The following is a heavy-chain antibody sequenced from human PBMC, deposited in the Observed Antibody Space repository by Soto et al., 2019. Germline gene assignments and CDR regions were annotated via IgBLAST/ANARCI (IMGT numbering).Heavy chain of an antibody. D-gene: IGHD3-3*01. CDR1: GFTFSSSE. V-gene: IGHV3-48*03. J-gene: IGHJ3*01. Sequence: EVQLVESGGGLVQPGGSLRLSCAVSGFTFSSSEMYWVRQAPGKGLEWISYIHPSGQPIFSADSVKGRFTISRDNANNSLFLKMSSLRAEDTAVYYCAIRASRWGQGTMVTVSS. CDR3: AIRASR. CDR2: IHPSGQPI.